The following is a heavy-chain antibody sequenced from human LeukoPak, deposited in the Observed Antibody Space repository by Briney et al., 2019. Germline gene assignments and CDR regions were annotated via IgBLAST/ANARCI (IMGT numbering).Heavy chain of an antibody. V-gene: IGHV4-30-2*01. CDR2: IYHSGST. CDR1: GGSISSGGYY. CDR3: ASLTAVGSDY. Sequence: SSETLSLTCTVSGGSISSGGYYWSWIRQPPGKGLEWIGYIYHSGSTYYNPSLKSRVTISVDTSKNQFSLKVSSVTAADTAVYYCASLTAVGSDYWGQGTLVTVSS. D-gene: IGHD4-17*01. J-gene: IGHJ4*02.